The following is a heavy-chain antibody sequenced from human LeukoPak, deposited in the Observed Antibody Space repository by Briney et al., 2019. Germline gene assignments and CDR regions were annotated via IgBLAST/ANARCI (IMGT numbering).Heavy chain of an antibody. D-gene: IGHD1-26*01. Sequence: PGGSLRLSCAASGFTFSSYSMNWVRQAPGKGLEWVSYISSSSSAIYYADSVKGRFTISRDNAENSLYLPMNSLRAEDTAVYYCARVIGSYGDSAYWGQGTLVTVSS. V-gene: IGHV3-48*04. CDR3: ARVIGSYGDSAY. CDR2: ISSSSSAI. CDR1: GFTFSSYS. J-gene: IGHJ4*02.